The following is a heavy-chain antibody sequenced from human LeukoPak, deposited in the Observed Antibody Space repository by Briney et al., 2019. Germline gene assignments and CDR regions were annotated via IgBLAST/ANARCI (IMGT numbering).Heavy chain of an antibody. CDR3: ARSVIVPAIVADYYTYMDV. Sequence: SEALSLTCAVSGYSISSNYYWGWIRQPPGKGLEWIGVIYHRGNTDYNPSLQSRVTISIDTSKNEFSLKVNSVTAADTAVYYCARSVIVPAIVADYYTYMDVWGRGISVTVSS. V-gene: IGHV4-38-2*01. CDR2: IYHRGNT. CDR1: GYSISSNYY. D-gene: IGHD2-2*01. J-gene: IGHJ6*03.